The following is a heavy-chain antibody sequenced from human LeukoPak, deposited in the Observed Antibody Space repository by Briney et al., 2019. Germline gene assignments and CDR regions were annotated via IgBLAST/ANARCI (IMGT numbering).Heavy chain of an antibody. CDR2: IWYDGSNK. J-gene: IGHJ6*02. V-gene: IGHV3-33*01. CDR1: GFTFSSYG. Sequence: GGSLRLSCAASGFTFSSYGMHWVRQAPGKGLEWVAVIWYDGSNKYYVDSVKGRFTISRDNSKNTLYLQMNSLRAEDTAVYYCARYCSGGTCKLGYYYYGMDVWGQGTTVTVSS. CDR3: ARYCSGGTCKLGYYYYGMDV. D-gene: IGHD2-15*01.